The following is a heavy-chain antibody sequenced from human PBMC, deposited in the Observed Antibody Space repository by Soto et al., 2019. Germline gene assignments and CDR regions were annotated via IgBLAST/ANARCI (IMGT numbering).Heavy chain of an antibody. CDR3: ARDAPNASGSYYCFDY. D-gene: IGHD1-26*01. V-gene: IGHV3-48*03. CDR2: ISSSGSTI. Sequence: GGSLRLSCAASGFTFSSYEMNWVRQAPGKGLEWVSYISSSGSTIYYADSVKGRFTISRDNAKNSLYLQMNSLRAEDTAVYYCARDAPNASGSYYCFDYWGQGTLVTVSS. J-gene: IGHJ4*02. CDR1: GFTFSSYE.